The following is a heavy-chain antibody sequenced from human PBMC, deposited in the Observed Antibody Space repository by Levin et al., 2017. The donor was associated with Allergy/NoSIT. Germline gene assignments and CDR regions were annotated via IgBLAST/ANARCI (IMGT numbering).Heavy chain of an antibody. CDR2: IDSATTAI. CDR3: ARDMYTTGWAYYYAMDV. CDR1: GFTFSSYS. J-gene: IGHJ6*02. V-gene: IGHV3-48*02. D-gene: IGHD3-16*01. Sequence: PGGSLRLSCVASGFTFSSYSMNWVRQAPGKGLEWISYIDSATTAIYYADSVKGRFTISRDNAQNLLYLQMNSLRDEDMAVYYCARDMYTTGWAYYYAMDVWGQGTSVTVSS.